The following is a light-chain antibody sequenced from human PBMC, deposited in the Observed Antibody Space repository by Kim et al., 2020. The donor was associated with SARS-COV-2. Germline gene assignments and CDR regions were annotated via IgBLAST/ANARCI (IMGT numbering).Light chain of an antibody. CDR2: AAS. Sequence: ASVEDRVTITCRASESISDKLSCYQQRPGKVPMLLIYAASTLQSGVSPRFSGSGSWTDFSLTISSLQPEYVAAYYCQKYNRASWTFGEGTKVDIK. V-gene: IGKV1-27*01. CDR1: ESISDK. J-gene: IGKJ1*01. CDR3: QKYNRASWT.